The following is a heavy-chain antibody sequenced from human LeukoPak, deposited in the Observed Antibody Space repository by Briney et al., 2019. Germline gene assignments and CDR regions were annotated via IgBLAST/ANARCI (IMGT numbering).Heavy chain of an antibody. J-gene: IGHJ4*02. CDR1: GFTFRNYV. V-gene: IGHV3-30-3*01. CDR3: AREGYYGSGSPPSLYFDY. CDR2: TSSDLNVK. Sequence: GGSLRLSCAASGFTFRNYVIHWVRQAPGKGLEWVAVTSSDLNVKLYADSVKGRFTISRDNSRSTLCLQMNSLRPEDTAIYYCAREGYYGSGSPPSLYFDYWGQGTLVTVSS. D-gene: IGHD3-10*01.